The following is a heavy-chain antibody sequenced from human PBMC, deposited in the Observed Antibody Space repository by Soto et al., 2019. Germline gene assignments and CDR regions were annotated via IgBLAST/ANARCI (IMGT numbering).Heavy chain of an antibody. CDR2: IYTSGST. CDR3: ARDRWTAVAGRGFDY. CDR1: GGSISSYY. D-gene: IGHD6-19*01. V-gene: IGHV4-4*07. Sequence: PSETLSLTCTVSGGSISSYYWSWIRQPAGKGLEWIGRIYTSGSTNYNPSLKSRVTMSVDTSKNQFSLKLSSVTAADTAVYYCARDRWTAVAGRGFDYWGQGTLVAVSS. J-gene: IGHJ4*02.